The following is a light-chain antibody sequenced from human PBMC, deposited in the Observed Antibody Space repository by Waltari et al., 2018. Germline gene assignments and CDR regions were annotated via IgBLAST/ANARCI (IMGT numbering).Light chain of an antibody. Sequence: DIVMTQSPLSLPVTPGEPASISCRSSQSRLHSNGYNYLDWYLQKPGQSPQLLIYLGSNRASGVPDRFSGGGSGTDFTLKISRVEAEDVGVYYCMQALQTPLTFGGGTKVEIK. CDR3: MQALQTPLT. CDR1: QSRLHSNGYNY. CDR2: LGS. J-gene: IGKJ4*01. V-gene: IGKV2-28*01.